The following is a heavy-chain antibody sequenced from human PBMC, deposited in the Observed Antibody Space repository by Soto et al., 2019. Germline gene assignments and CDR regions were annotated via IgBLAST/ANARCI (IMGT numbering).Heavy chain of an antibody. CDR1: GFTFSSYG. V-gene: IGHV3-30*18. CDR3: AKDLKDFWSGYNTNYYYGMDV. D-gene: IGHD3-3*01. CDR2: ISYDGSNK. Sequence: QVQLVESGGGVVQPGRSLRLSCAASGFTFSSYGMHWVRQAPGKGLEWVAVISYDGSNKYYADSVKGRFTISRDNSKNTLYLQMNSLRAEDTAVYYCAKDLKDFWSGYNTNYYYGMDVWGQGTTVTVSS. J-gene: IGHJ6*02.